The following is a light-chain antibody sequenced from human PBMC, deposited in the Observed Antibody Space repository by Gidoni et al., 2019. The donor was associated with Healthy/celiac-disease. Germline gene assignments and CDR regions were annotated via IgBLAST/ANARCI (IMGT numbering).Light chain of an antibody. Sequence: RATPSRSASHSVSSYFAWSQQQQGQAPRLMLLVSSTRATGTPATFRGSGSGSEFTFTISSREPEAFAVYDYQHRSNWTTMFSFGQGTKLEIK. CDR3: QHRSNWTTMFS. CDR1: HSVSSY. CDR2: VSS. J-gene: IGKJ2*03. V-gene: IGKV3-11*01.